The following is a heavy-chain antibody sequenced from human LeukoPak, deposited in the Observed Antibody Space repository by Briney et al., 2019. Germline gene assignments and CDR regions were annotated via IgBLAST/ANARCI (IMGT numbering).Heavy chain of an antibody. V-gene: IGHV1-18*01. D-gene: IGHD1-20*01. CDR2: ISAYNGNT. CDR1: GYTFTNYG. Sequence: ASVKVSCKASGYTFTNYGISWVRQAPGQGLEWMGWISAYNGNTNYAQKLQGRVTMTTDTSTSTAYMELRSLRPDDTAVYYCARGGGYNWIRRLEMDVWGKGTTVTVSS. CDR3: ARGGGYNWIRRLEMDV. J-gene: IGHJ6*04.